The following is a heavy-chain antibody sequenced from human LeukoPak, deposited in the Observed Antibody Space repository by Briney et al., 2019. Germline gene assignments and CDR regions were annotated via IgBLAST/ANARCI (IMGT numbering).Heavy chain of an antibody. Sequence: GGPLRLSCAASGFTFSSYSMYWVRQAPGKGLEWVASIRYDGTNKYYADSVKGRFTISRDNSKNTVSLQMNSLGVEDASVYYCAKGGGSPRYYYYYYMDVWGKGTTVTISS. CDR1: GFTFSSYS. J-gene: IGHJ6*03. CDR2: IRYDGTNK. CDR3: AKGGGSPRYYYYYYMDV. D-gene: IGHD3-10*01. V-gene: IGHV3-30*02.